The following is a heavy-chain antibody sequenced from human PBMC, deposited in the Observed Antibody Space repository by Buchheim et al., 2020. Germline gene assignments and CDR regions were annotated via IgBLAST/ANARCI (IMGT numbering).Heavy chain of an antibody. D-gene: IGHD1-1*01. CDR3: ARGRGYFYSNEDNWPDP. CDR1: GFTFSTYW. Sequence: EVQVVESGGGLVQPGGSLRLSCAASGFTFSTYWMSWVRQAPGKGPEWVANIKEDGSKKYYVDSVKARFSISRDNAKNSVHRQMNSLRAEETARYYCARGRGYFYSNEDNWPDPWGQGTL. V-gene: IGHV3-7*01. CDR2: IKEDGSKK. J-gene: IGHJ5*02.